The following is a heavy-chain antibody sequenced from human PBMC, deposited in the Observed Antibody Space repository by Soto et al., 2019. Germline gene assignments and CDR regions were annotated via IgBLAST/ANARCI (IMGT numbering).Heavy chain of an antibody. J-gene: IGHJ4*02. D-gene: IGHD3-10*01. V-gene: IGHV3-33*01. CDR1: GFTFSSYG. CDR2: IWSDESKK. Sequence: QVQLVESGGGVVQPGRSLRLSCAASGFTFSSYGLHWVRQAPGKGLEWVAVIWSDESKKYYADSVKGRFTISRDNSKNTLFLQMNSLRAEDTAMYFCARVLGDRSQVDYWGQGTLVTVSS. CDR3: ARVLGDRSQVDY.